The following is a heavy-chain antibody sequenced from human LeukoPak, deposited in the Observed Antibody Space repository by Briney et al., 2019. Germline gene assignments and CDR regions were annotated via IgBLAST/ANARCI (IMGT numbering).Heavy chain of an antibody. CDR2: INPNGGGT. V-gene: IGHV1-2*02. CDR3: ARADRLHGGPYLIGP. Sequence: ASLKVSCKPSGYSFTDYYMHWVRQAPGQGLEWMGWINPNGGGTSSAQKFQGRVTMTRDTSITTVYMEVRWLTSDDTAIYYCARADRLHGGPYLIGPWGLGTLVTVSS. J-gene: IGHJ5*02. CDR1: GYSFTDYY. D-gene: IGHD2-21*01.